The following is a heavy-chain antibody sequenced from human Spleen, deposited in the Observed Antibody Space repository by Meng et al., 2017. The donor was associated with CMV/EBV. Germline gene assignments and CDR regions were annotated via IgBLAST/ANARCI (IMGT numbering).Heavy chain of an antibody. D-gene: IGHD3-10*01. Sequence: GESLMISCAASGFTFSSYSMNWVRQAPGKGLEWVSSISSSSSYIYYADSVKGRFTISRDNAKNSLYLQMNSLRAEDTAVYYFAKDRGGAANNWFDPWGQGTLVTVSS. CDR2: ISSSSSYI. J-gene: IGHJ5*02. V-gene: IGHV3-21*01. CDR3: AKDRGGAANNWFDP. CDR1: GFTFSSYS.